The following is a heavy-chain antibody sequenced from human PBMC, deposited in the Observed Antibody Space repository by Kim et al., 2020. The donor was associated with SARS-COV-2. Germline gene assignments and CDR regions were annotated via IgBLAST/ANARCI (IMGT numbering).Heavy chain of an antibody. CDR2: MKQDGSEI. CDR1: GFTFGSYW. Sequence: GGSLRLSCAASGFTFGSYWMSWVRQAPGKGLEWVASMKQDGSEIYYVDSVKGQFTISRDNAKNSLFLQMNSLRAEDTAVYYCARDGEYCGGDCYSYWYF. D-gene: IGHD2-21*02. J-gene: IGHJ2*01. V-gene: IGHV3-7*01. CDR3: ARDGEYCGGDCYSYWYF.